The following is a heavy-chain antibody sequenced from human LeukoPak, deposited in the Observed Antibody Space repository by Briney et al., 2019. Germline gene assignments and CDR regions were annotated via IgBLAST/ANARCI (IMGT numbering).Heavy chain of an antibody. Sequence: SETLSLTCTVSGGSISSSSYYWGWIRQPPGKGLEWIGSIYYSGSTYYNPSLKSRVTISVDRSKNQFSLKLSSVTAADTAVYYCARHLGAAAAYFDYWGQGTLVTVSS. J-gene: IGHJ4*02. V-gene: IGHV4-39*07. CDR1: GGSISSSSYY. D-gene: IGHD6-13*01. CDR2: IYYSGST. CDR3: ARHLGAAAAYFDY.